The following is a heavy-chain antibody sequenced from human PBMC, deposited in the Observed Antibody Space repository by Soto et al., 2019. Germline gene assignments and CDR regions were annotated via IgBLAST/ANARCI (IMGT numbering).Heavy chain of an antibody. D-gene: IGHD3-10*01. CDR1: GGTFSSYT. V-gene: IGHV1-69*04. CDR2: IIPILGIA. J-gene: IGHJ4*02. Sequence: ASVKVSCKASGGTFSSYTISWVRQAPGQGLEWMGRIIPILGIANYAQKFQGRVTITADKSTSTAYMELSSLRSEDTAVYYCAKDPGYYYGSEFFDYWGQGTLVTVSS. CDR3: AKDPGYYYGSEFFDY.